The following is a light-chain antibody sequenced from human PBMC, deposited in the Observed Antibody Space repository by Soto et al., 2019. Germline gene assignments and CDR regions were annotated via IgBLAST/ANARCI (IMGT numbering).Light chain of an antibody. J-gene: IGKJ1*01. CDR3: QQYGSSPWT. CDR2: GAS. Sequence: EVVLAQSPGTLSLSPGERATLSCRASQSVTSSYLAWYQQKLGQSPRLLIYGASSRATGIPDRFSGSGSGTDFTLTIKRLEPEDFAVYYCQQYGSSPWTFGQGTKVEIK. CDR1: QSVTSSY. V-gene: IGKV3-20*01.